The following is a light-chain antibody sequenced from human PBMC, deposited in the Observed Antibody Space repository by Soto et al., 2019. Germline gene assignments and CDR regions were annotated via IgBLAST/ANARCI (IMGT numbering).Light chain of an antibody. CDR1: QSVSSNY. V-gene: IGKV3-20*01. CDR2: ATS. J-gene: IGKJ2*03. CDR3: QQYGDYNSPRYS. Sequence: EIVLTQSPGTLSLSPGDRVTLSCMASQSVSSNYLAWYQQKPGQAPRLLIYATSARATGIPDRFSGSGSGTDFTLTISRLEPEDFAMYYCQQYGDYNSPRYSFGQGTRLEI.